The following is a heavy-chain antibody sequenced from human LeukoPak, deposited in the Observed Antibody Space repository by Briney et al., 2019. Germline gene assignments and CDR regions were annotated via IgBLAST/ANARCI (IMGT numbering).Heavy chain of an antibody. CDR3: ARGRPAIIAARRGRWFDP. D-gene: IGHD6-6*01. Sequence: GASVKVSCKASGYTFTSYDINWVRQATGQGLEWMGWMNPNSGNTGYAQKFQGRVTITRNTSISTAYMELSSLRSGDTAVYYCARGRPAIIAARRGRWFDPWGQGTLVTVSS. CDR1: GYTFTSYD. V-gene: IGHV1-8*03. CDR2: MNPNSGNT. J-gene: IGHJ5*02.